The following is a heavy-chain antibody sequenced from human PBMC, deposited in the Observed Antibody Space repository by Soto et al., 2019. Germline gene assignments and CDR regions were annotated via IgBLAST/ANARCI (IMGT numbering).Heavy chain of an antibody. Sequence: SLKVSCKASGYTFTSYGISWVRQAPGQGLEWMGWISAYNGNTNYAQKLQGRVTMTTDTSTSTAYMELRSLRSDDTAVYYCARGDIGPYYGSGSPPGYWGQGTLVTVSS. CDR2: ISAYNGNT. CDR3: ARGDIGPYYGSGSPPGY. J-gene: IGHJ4*02. CDR1: GYTFTSYG. D-gene: IGHD3-10*01. V-gene: IGHV1-18*01.